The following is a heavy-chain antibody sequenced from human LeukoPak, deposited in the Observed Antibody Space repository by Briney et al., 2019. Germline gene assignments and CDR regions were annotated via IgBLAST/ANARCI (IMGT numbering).Heavy chain of an antibody. CDR3: AKDLDPDIVVVPAAIPSNYYYGMDV. J-gene: IGHJ6*02. V-gene: IGHV3-23*01. Sequence: DSVKGRFTISRDNSKNTLYLQMNSLRAEDTAVYYCAKDLDPDIVVVPAAIPSNYYYGMDVWGQGTTVTVSS. D-gene: IGHD2-2*02.